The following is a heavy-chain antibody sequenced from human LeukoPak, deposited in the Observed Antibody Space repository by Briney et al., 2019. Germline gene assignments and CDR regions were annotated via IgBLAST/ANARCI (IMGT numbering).Heavy chain of an antibody. Sequence: GGSLRLSCAASGFTFSSYSMNWVRQAPGKGLEWVSFIGSTTGYKYYADSVKGRFTISRDNAKNSLYLQMNSLRAEDTAVYYCARGRSGWSPYYYYGMDVWGQGTTVTVSS. D-gene: IGHD6-19*01. J-gene: IGHJ6*02. CDR1: GFTFSSYS. CDR2: IGSTTGYK. CDR3: ARGRSGWSPYYYYGMDV. V-gene: IGHV3-21*01.